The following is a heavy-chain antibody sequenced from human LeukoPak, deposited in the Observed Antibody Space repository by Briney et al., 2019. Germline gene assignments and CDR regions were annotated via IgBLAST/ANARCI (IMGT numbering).Heavy chain of an antibody. V-gene: IGHV4-59*11. D-gene: IGHD3-3*01. CDR3: ARTYYDFWSGLSGYYYYMDV. CDR1: GGSISSHY. J-gene: IGHJ6*03. CDR2: IYYSGST. Sequence: PSETLSLTCTVSGGSISSHYWSWIRQPLGKGLEWIGYIYYSGSTNYNPSLKSRVTISVDTSKNQFSLKLSSVTAADTAVYYCARTYYDFWSGLSGYYYYMDVWGKGTTVTVSS.